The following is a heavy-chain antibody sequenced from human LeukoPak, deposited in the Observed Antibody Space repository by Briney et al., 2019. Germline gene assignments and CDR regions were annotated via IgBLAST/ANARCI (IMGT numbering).Heavy chain of an antibody. D-gene: IGHD6-6*01. J-gene: IGHJ3*02. CDR2: IHPTGNT. Sequence: PSETLSLTCTASGGSTNNESYYWSWIRQPAGKGLEWIGRIHPTGNTMCNPSLESRVTISIDTSKNQFSLKLRSVTAADTAVYYCASHYSRSGIDAFDIWGQGTVVTVSS. V-gene: IGHV4-61*02. CDR3: ASHYSRSGIDAFDI. CDR1: GGSTNNESYY.